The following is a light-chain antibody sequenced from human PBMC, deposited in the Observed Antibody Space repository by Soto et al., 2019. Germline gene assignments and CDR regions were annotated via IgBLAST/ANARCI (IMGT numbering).Light chain of an antibody. V-gene: IGKV1-9*01. J-gene: IGKJ4*01. Sequence: IQLTQSPSSLSASVGDRVTITCRASQGMSSYLAWYQQKPGKAPKLLIYAASTLQSGVPSRFSGSGSGTDFILTISSLQHEDFEPYYCQQLNHYQLTLGGGTKVDIK. CDR3: QQLNHYQLT. CDR1: QGMSSY. CDR2: AAS.